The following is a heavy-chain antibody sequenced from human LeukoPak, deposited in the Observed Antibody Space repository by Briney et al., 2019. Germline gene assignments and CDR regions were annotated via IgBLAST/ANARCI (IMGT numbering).Heavy chain of an antibody. CDR3: ARGPRIAAAGRGVYYFDY. J-gene: IGHJ4*02. CDR1: GYSISSGYY. D-gene: IGHD6-13*01. CDR2: IYHSGST. V-gene: IGHV4-38-2*02. Sequence: PSETLSLTCTVSGYSISSGYYWGWIRQPPGKGLEWIGSIYHSGSTYYNPSPKSRVTISVDTSKNQFSLKLSSVTAADTAVYYCARGPRIAAAGRGVYYFDYWGQGTLVTVSS.